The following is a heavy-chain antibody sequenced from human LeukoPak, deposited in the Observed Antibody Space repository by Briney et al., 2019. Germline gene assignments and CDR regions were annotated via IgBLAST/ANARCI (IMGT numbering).Heavy chain of an antibody. D-gene: IGHD3-22*01. CDR2: ISYDGSNK. V-gene: IGHV3-30*18. CDR3: AYDSSGYYYPLFDY. CDR1: GFTFSSYG. Sequence: PGRSLRLSCAASGFTFSSYGMHWVRQAPGKGLEWVAVISYDGSNKYYADSVKGLFTISRDNSKNTLYLQMNSLRAEDTAVYYCAYDSSGYYYPLFDYWRQGTLVTVSS. J-gene: IGHJ4*02.